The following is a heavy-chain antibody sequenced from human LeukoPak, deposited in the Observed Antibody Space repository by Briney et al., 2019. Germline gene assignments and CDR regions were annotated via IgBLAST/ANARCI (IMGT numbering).Heavy chain of an antibody. V-gene: IGHV3-13*01. CDR1: GFTFSSYD. CDR3: ARETYGGNSEAFDI. CDR2: IGTAGDT. J-gene: IGHJ3*02. D-gene: IGHD4-17*01. Sequence: GGSLRLSCAASGFTFSSYDMHWVRQATGKGLEWVSAIGTAGDTYYPVSVKGRFTIPRENAKNSLYLQMNSLRAGDTAVYYCARETYGGNSEAFDIWGQGTMVTVSS.